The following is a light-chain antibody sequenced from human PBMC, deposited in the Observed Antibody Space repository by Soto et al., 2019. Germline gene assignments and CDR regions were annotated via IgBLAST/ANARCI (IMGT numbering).Light chain of an antibody. V-gene: IGKV3-20*01. CDR2: GAS. CDR1: QSVSSSY. Sequence: EIVLTQSPGTLSLSPGERATLSCRASQSVSSSYLAWYQQKPGQAPRLLIYGASSRATGIPDRFSGSGSGTDFTITISRLEPEDFAVYSCQQYGSSPSLTFGGGTKVQIK. CDR3: QQYGSSPSLT. J-gene: IGKJ4*01.